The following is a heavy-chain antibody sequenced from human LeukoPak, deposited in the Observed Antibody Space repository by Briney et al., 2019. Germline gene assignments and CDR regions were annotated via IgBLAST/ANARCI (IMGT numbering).Heavy chain of an antibody. CDR3: AGDAYSYGWGWFGP. CDR2: ISSSATFI. V-gene: IGHV3-48*03. D-gene: IGHD5-18*01. CDR1: GFTFSSYE. Sequence: PGGSLRLSCAASGFTFSSYEMNWVRQAPGKGLEWVSYISSSATFIYYADSVKGRFTISRDNAKNSLYLQMNSLRDEDTAVYYCAGDAYSYGWGWFGPWGQGTLVTVSS. J-gene: IGHJ5*02.